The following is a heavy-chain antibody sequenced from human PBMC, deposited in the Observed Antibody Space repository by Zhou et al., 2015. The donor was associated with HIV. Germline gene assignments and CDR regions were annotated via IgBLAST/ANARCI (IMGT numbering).Heavy chain of an antibody. D-gene: IGHD3-10*01. Sequence: QVQLVQSGAEVRKPGASVNISCKASGYTFGSYYLHWVRQAPREGLEWMGIIKPSGNNYAQKFQGRLTMTRDTTTSTVYMELSSLNSEDTAVYYCARAAGGYGSGTHGLFDYWGQGTQVTVSS. CDR2: IKPSGN. CDR3: ARAAGGYGSGTHGLFDY. J-gene: IGHJ4*02. CDR1: GYTFGSYY. V-gene: IGHV1-46*01.